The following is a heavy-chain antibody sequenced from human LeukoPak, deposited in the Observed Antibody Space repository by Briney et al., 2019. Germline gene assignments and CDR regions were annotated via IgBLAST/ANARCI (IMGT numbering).Heavy chain of an antibody. D-gene: IGHD3-16*01. J-gene: IGHJ4*02. CDR2: INHSGST. Sequence: PSETLSLTCAVYGGSFSGYYWSWIRQPPGKGLEWIGEINHSGSTNYNPSLKSRVTISVDTSNNQFSLKLRSVTAADTAVYYCARGSDLGQWQDWGQGTLVTVSS. CDR3: ARGSDLGQWQD. V-gene: IGHV4-34*01. CDR1: GGSFSGYY.